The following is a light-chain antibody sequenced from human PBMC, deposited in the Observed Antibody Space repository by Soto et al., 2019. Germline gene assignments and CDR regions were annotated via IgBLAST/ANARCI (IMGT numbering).Light chain of an antibody. V-gene: IGKV3-20*01. CDR2: GAS. CDR1: QSVSSSY. Sequence: EIMLTQSPGTLSLSPGERATLSCRASQSVSSSYLAWYQQKPGQAPRLLIYGASSRATGIPDRFSGSGSGTDFTLTISRLEPEDFAVYYCQQYGSSPQLTFGGGTKVGIK. J-gene: IGKJ4*01. CDR3: QQYGSSPQLT.